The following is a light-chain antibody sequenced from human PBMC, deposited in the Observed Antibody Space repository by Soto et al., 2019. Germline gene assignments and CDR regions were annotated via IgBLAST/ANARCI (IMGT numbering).Light chain of an antibody. Sequence: EIVLTQSPGTLSLSPGERATLSCRASQSVNSNYLAWYQQKPGQAARLLIYGASSRATGVPDRFTGSGSGTDFTLLINRIEPEDFAVYYCHQYDTSPPVTFGPGTKVDTK. V-gene: IGKV3-20*01. CDR2: GAS. CDR1: QSVNSNY. CDR3: HQYDTSPPVT. J-gene: IGKJ3*01.